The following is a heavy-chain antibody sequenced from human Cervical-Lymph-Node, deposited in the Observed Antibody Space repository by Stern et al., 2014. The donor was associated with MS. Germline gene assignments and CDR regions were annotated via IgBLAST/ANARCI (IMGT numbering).Heavy chain of an antibody. V-gene: IGHV3-33*01. D-gene: IGHD3-10*01. CDR3: ARDGGSDYYYGMDV. CDR2: IWYDGSNK. CDR1: GFTFSSYG. J-gene: IGHJ6*02. Sequence: VQLVESGGGVVQPGKSLRLSCAASGFTFSSYGMHWVRQAPGKGLEWGAVIWYDGSNKYYADSVKGRFTISRDNSKNTLYLQMNSLRAEDTAVYYCARDGGSDYYYGMDVWGQGTTVTVSS.